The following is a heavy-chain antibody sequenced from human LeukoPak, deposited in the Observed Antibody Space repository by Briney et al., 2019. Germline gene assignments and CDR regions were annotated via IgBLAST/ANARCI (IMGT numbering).Heavy chain of an antibody. Sequence: PGGSLRLSCAASGFTFSSYAMSWVRQAPGKGLEWVSAISGSGGSTYYADSVKGRFTISRDNSKNTLYLQMNSLRAEDTAVYYCAKDFAYYYDSSGGDAFDIWGQGTMVTVSS. J-gene: IGHJ3*02. V-gene: IGHV3-23*01. CDR2: ISGSGGST. D-gene: IGHD3-22*01. CDR3: AKDFAYYYDSSGGDAFDI. CDR1: GFTFSSYA.